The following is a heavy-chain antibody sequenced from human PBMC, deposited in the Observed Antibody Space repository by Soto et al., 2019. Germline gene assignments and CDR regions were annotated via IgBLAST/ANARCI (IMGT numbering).Heavy chain of an antibody. CDR1: GFTFSSYA. CDR2: ISYDGSNK. V-gene: IGHV3-30-3*01. J-gene: IGHJ2*01. CDR3: ARDQVGAQFGGSPFWYFDL. Sequence: QVQLVESGGGVVQPGRSLRLSCAASGFTFSSYAMHWVRQAPGKGLEWVAVISYDGSNKYYADSVKGRFTISRDNSKNTLYLQMNSLRAEDTAVYYCARDQVGAQFGGSPFWYFDLCGRGTLVTVSS. D-gene: IGHD1-26*01.